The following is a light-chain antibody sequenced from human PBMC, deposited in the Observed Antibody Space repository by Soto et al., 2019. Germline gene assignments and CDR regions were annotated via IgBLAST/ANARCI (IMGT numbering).Light chain of an antibody. V-gene: IGKV1-9*01. CDR1: QGISSF. CDR2: AAS. CDR3: QQLNSYPLT. J-gene: IGKJ4*01. Sequence: DIQLTQSPSFLSASVGDRVTITCRASQGISSFLAWYQQKPGTAPKPLIYAASTLHSGVPSRFSGSGSTLTISGLQPEDFATYYCQQLNSYPLTFGGGTKVEIK.